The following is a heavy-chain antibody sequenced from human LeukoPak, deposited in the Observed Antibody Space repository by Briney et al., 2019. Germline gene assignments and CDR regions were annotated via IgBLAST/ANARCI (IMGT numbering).Heavy chain of an antibody. J-gene: IGHJ3*01. Sequence: SETLSLTCTVSGYSISSGYYWGWIRQPPGKGLEWIGSIYYSGSTYYNPSLKSRVTISVDTSKNQFSLKLSSVTAADTAMYYCARDLHIRSAWTDAFAFWGQGTMVTVSS. V-gene: IGHV4-38-2*02. D-gene: IGHD6-19*01. CDR2: IYYSGST. CDR1: GYSISSGYY. CDR3: ARDLHIRSAWTDAFAF.